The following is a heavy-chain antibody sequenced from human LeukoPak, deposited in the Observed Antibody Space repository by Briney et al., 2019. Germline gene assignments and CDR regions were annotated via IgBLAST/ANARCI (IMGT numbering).Heavy chain of an antibody. CDR3: ARASPNIVVVPAAPYYYYMDV. Sequence: ASVKVSCKASGGTFSSYAISWVRQAPGQGLEWMGGIIPIFGTANYAQKFQSRVTITADESTSTAYMELSSLRSEDTAVYYCARASPNIVVVPAAPYYYYMDVWGKGTTVTVSS. CDR2: IIPIFGTA. J-gene: IGHJ6*03. D-gene: IGHD2-2*01. V-gene: IGHV1-69*13. CDR1: GGTFSSYA.